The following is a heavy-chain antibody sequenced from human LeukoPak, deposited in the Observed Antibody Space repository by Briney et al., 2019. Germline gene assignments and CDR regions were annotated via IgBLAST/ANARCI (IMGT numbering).Heavy chain of an antibody. Sequence: PGGSLRLSCAASGFTFSSYGMHWVRQAPGKGLEWVAFIRYDGSNKYYADSVKGRFTISRDNSKNTLYLLMNSLRAEDTAVYYCAKVNSSGAYYYYYYMDVWGKGTTVTISS. D-gene: IGHD6-19*01. CDR1: GFTFSSYG. V-gene: IGHV3-30*02. J-gene: IGHJ6*03. CDR3: AKVNSSGAYYYYYYMDV. CDR2: IRYDGSNK.